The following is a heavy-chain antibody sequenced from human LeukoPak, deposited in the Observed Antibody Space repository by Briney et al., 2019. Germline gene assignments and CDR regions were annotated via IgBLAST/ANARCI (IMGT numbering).Heavy chain of an antibody. V-gene: IGHV4-59*01. CDR1: GGSISSYY. Sequence: SETLSLTCTVSGGSISSYYWSWIRQPPGKGLEWIGYIYYSGSTNYNPSLKSRVTTSVDTSKNQFSLKLSSVTAADTAVYYCARAMRYEKSLDYWGQGTLVTVSS. CDR2: IYYSGST. J-gene: IGHJ4*02. D-gene: IGHD3-3*01. CDR3: ARAMRYEKSLDY.